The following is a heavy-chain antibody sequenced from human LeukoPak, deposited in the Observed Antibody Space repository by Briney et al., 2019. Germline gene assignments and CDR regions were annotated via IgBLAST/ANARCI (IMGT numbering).Heavy chain of an antibody. CDR3: ARGRDGYNYFDAFDI. CDR1: GYSFTSYW. Sequence: GESLRISCKGSGYSFTSYWIGWVRQMPGKGLEWMGIIYPDDSDTRYSPSFQGHVTISADKSISTAYLQWSSLKASDIAMYYCARGRDGYNYFDAFDIWGQGTMVTVSS. J-gene: IGHJ3*02. CDR2: IYPDDSDT. V-gene: IGHV5-51*01. D-gene: IGHD5-24*01.